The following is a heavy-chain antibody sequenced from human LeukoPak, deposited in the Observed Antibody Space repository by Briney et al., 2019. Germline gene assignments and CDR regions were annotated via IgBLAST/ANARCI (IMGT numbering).Heavy chain of an antibody. CDR3: ARDTAYYDSWSGYTDY. J-gene: IGHJ4*02. V-gene: IGHV3-21*01. CDR1: GFTFSNYV. Sequence: GGSLRLSCAASGFTFSNYVMGWVRQAPGNGLEWVSSISSSSSYIYYADSVKGRFTISRDNAKNSLYLQMNSLRAEDTAVYYCARDTAYYDSWSGYTDYWGQGTLVTVSS. D-gene: IGHD3-3*01. CDR2: ISSSSSYI.